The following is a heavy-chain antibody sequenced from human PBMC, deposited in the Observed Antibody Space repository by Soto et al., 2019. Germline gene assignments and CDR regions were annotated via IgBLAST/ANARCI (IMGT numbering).Heavy chain of an antibody. CDR2: INAGNGNT. D-gene: IGHD5-12*01. CDR1: GYTFTSYA. CDR3: ARSEVNSGYGRFHDFDF. J-gene: IGHJ4*02. V-gene: IGHV1-3*01. Sequence: ASVKVSCKASGYTFTSYAMHWVRQAPGQRLEWMGWINAGNGNTKYSQKFQGRVTITRDTSASTAYMELSSLRSEDTAVYYCARSEVNSGYGRFHDFDFWGQGTLVTVSS.